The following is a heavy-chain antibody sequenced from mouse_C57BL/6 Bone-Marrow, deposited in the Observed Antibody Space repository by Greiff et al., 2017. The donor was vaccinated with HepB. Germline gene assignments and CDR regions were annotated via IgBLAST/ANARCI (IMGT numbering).Heavy chain of an antibody. J-gene: IGHJ3*01. CDR3: ASPSYYREAWFAY. Sequence: VQLKESGGGLVKPGGSLKLSCAASGFTFSSYAMSWVRQTPEKRLEWVATISDGGSYTYYPDNVKGRFTISRDNAKNNLYLQMSQLKSEDTAMYYCASPSYYREAWFAYWGQGTLVTVSA. V-gene: IGHV5-4*01. CDR1: GFTFSSYA. CDR2: ISDGGSYT. D-gene: IGHD2-14*01.